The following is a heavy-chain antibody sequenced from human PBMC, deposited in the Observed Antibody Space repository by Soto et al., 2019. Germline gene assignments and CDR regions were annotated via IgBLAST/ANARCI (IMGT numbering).Heavy chain of an antibody. Sequence: GSLRLSCAASGFTFSNAWMSWVRQAPGKGLEWVGRIKSKTDGGTTDYAAPVKGRFTISRDDSKNTLYLQMNSLKTEDTAVYYCTTDVNYYDSSGYQAAAFDIWGQGTMVTVS. D-gene: IGHD3-22*01. CDR1: GFTFSNAW. J-gene: IGHJ3*02. CDR3: TTDVNYYDSSGYQAAAFDI. CDR2: IKSKTDGGTT. V-gene: IGHV3-15*01.